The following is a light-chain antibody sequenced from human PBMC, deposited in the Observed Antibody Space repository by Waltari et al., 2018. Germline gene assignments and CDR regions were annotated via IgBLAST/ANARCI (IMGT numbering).Light chain of an antibody. CDR2: GAS. CDR1: QTISTN. J-gene: IGKJ1*01. Sequence: EIVMTQSPVILSVSPGEGATLSCRASQTISTNFAWYHYKPGQAPRLLICGASTRAHGIPGRFSGNGSGTDFPPAITSLQSEVVGLYYCQQYDKWPPWTFGQGTRVDIK. CDR3: QQYDKWPPWT. V-gene: IGKV3-15*01.